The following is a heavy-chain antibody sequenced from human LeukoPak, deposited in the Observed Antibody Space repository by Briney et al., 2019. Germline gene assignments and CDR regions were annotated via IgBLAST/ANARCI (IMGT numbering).Heavy chain of an antibody. CDR1: GYTITGYY. CDR3: ARDAALAVAGN. D-gene: IGHD6-19*01. J-gene: IGHJ4*02. CDR2: INPNSGGT. Sequence: ASVKVSCKASGYTITGYYMHWVRQAAGQGLEWMGWINPNSGGTNYAQKFQGRVTMTRDTSISTAYMELSRLRSDDTAVYYCARDAALAVAGNWGQGTLVTVSS. V-gene: IGHV1-2*02.